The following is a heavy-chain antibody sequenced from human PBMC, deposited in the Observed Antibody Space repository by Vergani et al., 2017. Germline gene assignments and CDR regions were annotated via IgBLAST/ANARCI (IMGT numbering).Heavy chain of an antibody. CDR2: IKEDGSET. V-gene: IGHV3-7*01. D-gene: IGHD6-13*01. CDR3: ARLGLTASRREAPVFDY. CDR1: GFTFSNYW. Sequence: EVQLVESGGGLVQPGGSLRLSCAASGFTFSNYWMSWVRQAPGKGLEWVANIKEDGSETFYVVSVMGRFTISRDNAKNSLYLQMNSLRAEDTAVYFCARLGLTASRREAPVFDYWGQGTLVTVSS. J-gene: IGHJ4*02.